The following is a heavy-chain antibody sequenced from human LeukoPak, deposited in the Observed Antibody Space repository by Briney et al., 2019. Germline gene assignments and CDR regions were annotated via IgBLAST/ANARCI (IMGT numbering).Heavy chain of an antibody. D-gene: IGHD3-22*01. CDR3: VKGHDSSGYYLSYSDY. CDR2: ISYDGSNK. Sequence: GGSLRLSCAASGFTFSSYGMHWVRQAPGKGLEWVAVISYDGSNKYYADSVKGRFTISRDNSKNTLYLQMSSLRAEDTAVYYCVKGHDSSGYYLSYSDYWGQGALVTVSS. J-gene: IGHJ4*02. V-gene: IGHV3-30*18. CDR1: GFTFSSYG.